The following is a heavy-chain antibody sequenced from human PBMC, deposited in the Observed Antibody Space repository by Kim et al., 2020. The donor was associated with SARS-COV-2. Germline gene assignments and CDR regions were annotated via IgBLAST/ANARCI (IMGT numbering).Heavy chain of an antibody. D-gene: IGHD2-15*01. Sequence: GNPGNAQKFQGRVTMTRNTSISTAYMELSSLRSEDTAVYYCARVGIGMDVWGQGTTVTVSS. J-gene: IGHJ6*02. V-gene: IGHV1-8*01. CDR2: GNP. CDR3: ARVGIGMDV.